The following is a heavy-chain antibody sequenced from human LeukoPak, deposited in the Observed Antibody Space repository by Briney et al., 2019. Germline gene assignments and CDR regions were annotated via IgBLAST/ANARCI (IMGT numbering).Heavy chain of an antibody. CDR1: TYSISSGYY. Sequence: SETLSLTCTVSTYSISSGYYWGWIWQPPGKGLEWIGSSYHSGTAYYNPSLKSRVTISVDTSKNQFILKLNSVTAADTAVYYCARHSSSSWLGFDYWGQGTLVTVSS. D-gene: IGHD6-13*01. V-gene: IGHV4-38-2*02. J-gene: IGHJ4*02. CDR3: ARHSSSSWLGFDY. CDR2: SYHSGTA.